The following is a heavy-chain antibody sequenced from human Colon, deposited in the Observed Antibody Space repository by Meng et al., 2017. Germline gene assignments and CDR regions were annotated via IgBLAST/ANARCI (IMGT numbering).Heavy chain of an antibody. CDR3: ARRYGSGTYPFDF. CDR1: GASIRGGGYY. V-gene: IGHV4-31*03. J-gene: IGHJ4*02. D-gene: IGHD3-10*01. CDR2: IYYSENT. Sequence: QVQMERWGPGLVKPSEPLSLTCSVSGASIRGGGYYWSWIRQVPGKGLDLIGYIYYSENTYYKPSLQSRAIISVDTSKNEFSLRLSSVSAADTAVYYCARRYGSGTYPFDFWGQGILVTVSS.